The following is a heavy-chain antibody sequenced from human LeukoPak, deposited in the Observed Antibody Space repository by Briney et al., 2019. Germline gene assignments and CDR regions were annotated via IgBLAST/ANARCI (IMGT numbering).Heavy chain of an antibody. Sequence: GGSLRLSCATSGFTFSDYAVHWVRLAPGKGLEWVAVISFDGNNKYYADSVKGRFTISRDNSKNTLFLQMNSLRVEDTAVYSCTRGPRPLRYCSGGSCPSYYSGMDVWGLGTTVTVSS. CDR3: TRGPRPLRYCSGGSCPSYYSGMDV. CDR2: ISFDGNNK. CDR1: GFTFSDYA. J-gene: IGHJ6*02. D-gene: IGHD2-15*01. V-gene: IGHV3-30*04.